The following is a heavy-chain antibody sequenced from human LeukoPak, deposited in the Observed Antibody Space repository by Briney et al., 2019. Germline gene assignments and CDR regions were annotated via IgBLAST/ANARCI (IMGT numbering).Heavy chain of an antibody. CDR3: ARSAKRGPADAFDI. CDR2: IYYSGST. D-gene: IGHD6-25*01. CDR1: GGSISSSTYY. J-gene: IGHJ3*02. Sequence: SETLSLTCTVSGGSISSSTYYWGWIRQPPGKGLEWIGSIYYSGSTYYNPSLKSRVTISVDTSKNQFSLKLSSVTAADTAVYHCARSAKRGPADAFDIWGQGTMVNVSS. V-gene: IGHV4-39*07.